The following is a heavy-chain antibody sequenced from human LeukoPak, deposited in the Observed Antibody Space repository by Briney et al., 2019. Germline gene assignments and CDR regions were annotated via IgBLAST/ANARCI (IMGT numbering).Heavy chain of an antibody. CDR2: ISGSGGST. Sequence: GGSLRLSCAASGFTFSSYAMSWVRQAPGKGLEWVSAISGSGGSTYYADSVKGRFTISRDNSKNTLYLQMNSLRAGDTAVYYCAKEEHIVVVTATLHHWGQGTLVTVSS. D-gene: IGHD2-21*02. CDR3: AKEEHIVVVTATLHH. V-gene: IGHV3-23*01. CDR1: GFTFSSYA. J-gene: IGHJ1*01.